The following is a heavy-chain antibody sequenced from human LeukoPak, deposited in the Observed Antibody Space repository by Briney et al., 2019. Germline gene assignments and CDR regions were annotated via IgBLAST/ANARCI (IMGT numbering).Heavy chain of an antibody. CDR1: GGTFSSYA. Sequence: SVKVSCKASGGTFSSYAISWVRQAPGQGLEWMGGIIPIFGTANYAQKFQGRVTITTDESTSTAYMELSSLRSEDTAVYYCAQSGIFGVVITDWGQGTLVTVSS. V-gene: IGHV1-69*05. CDR2: IIPIFGTA. CDR3: AQSGIFGVVITD. J-gene: IGHJ4*02. D-gene: IGHD3-3*01.